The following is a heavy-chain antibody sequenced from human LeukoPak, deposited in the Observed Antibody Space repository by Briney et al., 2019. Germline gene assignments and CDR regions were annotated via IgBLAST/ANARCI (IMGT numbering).Heavy chain of an antibody. J-gene: IGHJ4*02. CDR3: ARDGVGATKRGAFDY. CDR2: IIPIFDTA. Sequence: ASVKVSCKGSGYTFSSYGISWVRQAPGQGLEWMGGIIPIFDTANYAQKFQGRVTITADESTSTAYMELSSLKSEDTAVYYCARDGVGATKRGAFDYWGQGTLVTVSS. CDR1: GYTFSSYG. D-gene: IGHD1-26*01. V-gene: IGHV1-69*13.